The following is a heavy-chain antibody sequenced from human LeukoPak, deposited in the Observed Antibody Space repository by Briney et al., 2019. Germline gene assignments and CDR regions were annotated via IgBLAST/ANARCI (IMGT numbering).Heavy chain of an antibody. Sequence: SEILSLTCAVYGGSFSGYYWSWIRQPPGKGLEWIGEINHSGSTNYNPSLKSRVTISVDTSKNQFSLKLSSVTAADTAVYYCARAYIAAGWFDPWGQGTLVTVSS. CDR3: ARAYIAAGWFDP. D-gene: IGHD6-13*01. V-gene: IGHV4-34*01. CDR1: GGSFSGYY. J-gene: IGHJ5*02. CDR2: INHSGST.